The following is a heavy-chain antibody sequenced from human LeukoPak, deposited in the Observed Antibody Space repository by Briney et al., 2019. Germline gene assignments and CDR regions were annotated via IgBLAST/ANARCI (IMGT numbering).Heavy chain of an antibody. V-gene: IGHV4-34*01. CDR3: ARSSFDILRTLATSFDY. CDR2: INHSGST. CDR1: GGSFSGYY. D-gene: IGHD3-9*01. J-gene: IGHJ4*02. Sequence: SETLSLTCAVYGGSFSGYYWSWIRQPPGKGLECIGEINHSGSTNYNPSLKSRVTISVDTSKNQFSLKLSSVTAADTAVYYCARSSFDILRTLATSFDYWGQGTLVTVSS.